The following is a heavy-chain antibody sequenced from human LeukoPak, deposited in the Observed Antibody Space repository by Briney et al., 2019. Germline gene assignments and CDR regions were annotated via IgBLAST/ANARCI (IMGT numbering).Heavy chain of an antibody. V-gene: IGHV3-23*01. Sequence: QAGGSLRLSCAASGFTFSSYAMSWVRQAPGKGLEWVSAISGSGGSTYYADSVKGRFTISRDNSKNTLYLQMNSLRAEDTAVYYCAKADTPLIYGDYVGCLNYWGQGTLVTVSS. CDR1: GFTFSSYA. CDR3: AKADTPLIYGDYVGCLNY. CDR2: ISGSGGST. D-gene: IGHD4-17*01. J-gene: IGHJ4*02.